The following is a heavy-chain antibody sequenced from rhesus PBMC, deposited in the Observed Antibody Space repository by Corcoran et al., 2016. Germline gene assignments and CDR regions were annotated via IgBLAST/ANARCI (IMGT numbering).Heavy chain of an antibody. CDR2: IYGSGSST. CDR3: ARHKIFGLGDAFDF. J-gene: IGHJ3*01. V-gene: IGHV4-169*01. Sequence: QLQLQESGPGLVKPSETLSVTCAVSGGSISSSYWSWIRQAPGKGLEWIGYIYGSGSSTNYNPAHKNRSTLSEDPSKNQLSLKLSSVTAADTAVYYCARHKIFGLGDAFDFWGQGLRVTVSS. D-gene: IGHD3-3*01. CDR1: GGSISSSY.